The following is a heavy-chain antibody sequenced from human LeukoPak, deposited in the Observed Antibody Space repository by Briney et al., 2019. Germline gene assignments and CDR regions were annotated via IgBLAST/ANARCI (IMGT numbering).Heavy chain of an antibody. CDR3: AKSGGSGLIDY. J-gene: IGHJ4*02. CDR1: GASISSNNYY. V-gene: IGHV4-39*01. Sequence: PSETLSLTCTVSGASISSNNYYWGWVRQPPGKGLEWIGNIYSSGNTYYNASLKSRVTIYIDTSKNQFSLNLSSVTAADTAVYYCAKSGGSGLIDYWGQGTLSPSPQ. D-gene: IGHD1-26*01. CDR2: IYSSGNT.